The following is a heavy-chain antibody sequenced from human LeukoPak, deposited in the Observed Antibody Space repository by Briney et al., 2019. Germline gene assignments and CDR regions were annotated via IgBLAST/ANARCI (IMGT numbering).Heavy chain of an antibody. Sequence: SETLSLTCIVSGGSISSTNYYWGWLRQPPGKGLEWIGTIYYSGSTYYNPSLKSRVSISADTSKNQFSLSLSSVTAADTAVYYCARRGRWSSGAYWGQGALVTVSS. J-gene: IGHJ4*02. V-gene: IGHV4-39*01. CDR3: ARRGRWSSGAY. CDR1: GGSISSTNYY. CDR2: IYYSGST. D-gene: IGHD2-15*01.